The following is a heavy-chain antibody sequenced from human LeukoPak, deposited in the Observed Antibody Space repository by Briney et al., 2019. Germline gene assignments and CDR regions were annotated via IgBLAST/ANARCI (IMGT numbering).Heavy chain of an antibody. CDR1: GFTVSSNY. Sequence: GGSLRLSCAASGFTVSSNYMSWVRQAPGKGLEWVSVIYSGGSTYYADSVKGRFTISRDNSKNTLYLQMNSLRAEDTAVYYCASRGYSYENAFDIWGQGTMVTVSS. CDR2: IYSGGST. V-gene: IGHV3-53*01. CDR3: ASRGYSYENAFDI. D-gene: IGHD5-18*01. J-gene: IGHJ3*02.